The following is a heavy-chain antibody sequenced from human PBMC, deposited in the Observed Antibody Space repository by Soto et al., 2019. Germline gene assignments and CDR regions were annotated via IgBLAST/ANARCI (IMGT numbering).Heavy chain of an antibody. CDR2: IYYSGST. J-gene: IGHJ3*02. CDR3: ARPSPLLYPYDYIWGSLYGEDAFDI. CDR1: GGSISSSSYY. D-gene: IGHD3-16*01. Sequence: SETLSLTCTVSGGSISSSSYYWGWIRQPPGKGLEWIGSIYYSGSTYYNPSLKSRVTISVDTSKNQFSLKLSSVTAADTAVYYCARPSPLLYPYDYIWGSLYGEDAFDIWGQGTMVTVSS. V-gene: IGHV4-39*01.